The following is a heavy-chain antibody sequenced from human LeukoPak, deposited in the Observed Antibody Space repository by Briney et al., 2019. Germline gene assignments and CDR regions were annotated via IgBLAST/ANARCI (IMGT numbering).Heavy chain of an antibody. D-gene: IGHD6-19*01. CDR3: ARGAPLYSSGWYYPY. V-gene: IGHV3-66*02. CDR2: IYSGGSS. J-gene: IGHJ4*02. CDR1: GFTVNNNY. Sequence: GGSLRLSCAVSGFTVNNNYMSWVRQAPGKGLEWVSVIYSGGSSYYADSVKGRFTISRDNSKSTLYLQMNSLKAEDTAVYYCARGAPLYSSGWYYPYWGQGTLVTVSS.